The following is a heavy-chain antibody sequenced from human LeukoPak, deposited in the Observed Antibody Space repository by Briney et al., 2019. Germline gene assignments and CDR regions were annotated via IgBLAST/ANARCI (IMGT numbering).Heavy chain of an antibody. Sequence: SETLSLTCTVSGGSISSGDYYWSWIRQPPGKGLEWIGYMYYSGSTYYNPSLKSRVTMSVDTSKNQFSLKLSSVTAADTAVYFCARDRRYSGYDKILNWFDPWGQGTLVTVSS. J-gene: IGHJ5*02. CDR2: MYYSGST. CDR3: ARDRRYSGYDKILNWFDP. CDR1: GGSISSGDYY. V-gene: IGHV4-30-4*01. D-gene: IGHD5-12*01.